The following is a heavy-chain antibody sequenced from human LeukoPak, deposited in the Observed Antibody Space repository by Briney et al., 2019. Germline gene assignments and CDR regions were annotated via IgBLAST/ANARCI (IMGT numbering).Heavy chain of an antibody. D-gene: IGHD2-2*01. CDR3: ATWVLVVVPNWFDP. CDR2: INSDGSST. CDR1: GFTFSSYW. Sequence: GGSLRLSCAASGFTFSSYWMHWVRQAPGKGLVWVSRINSDGSSTSYADSVKGRFTISRDNSKNTLYLQMNSLRAEDTAVYYCATWVLVVVPNWFDPWGQGTLVTVSS. J-gene: IGHJ5*02. V-gene: IGHV3-74*01.